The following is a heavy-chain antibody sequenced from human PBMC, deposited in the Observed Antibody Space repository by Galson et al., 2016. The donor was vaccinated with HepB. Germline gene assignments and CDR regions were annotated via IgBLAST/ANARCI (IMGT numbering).Heavy chain of an antibody. CDR1: GYTFTKYD. D-gene: IGHD6-13*01. Sequence: SVKVSCKASGYTFTKYDINWVRQAAGQGLEWMGRMNPNNDNTEFPQKFQGRVTLTRDTSKTTAYLELSSLRSEDTAVYYCARGGAGAAGFNDFWGQGTLVSVSS. CDR3: ARGGAGAAGFNDF. V-gene: IGHV1-8*01. J-gene: IGHJ4*02. CDR2: MNPNNDNT.